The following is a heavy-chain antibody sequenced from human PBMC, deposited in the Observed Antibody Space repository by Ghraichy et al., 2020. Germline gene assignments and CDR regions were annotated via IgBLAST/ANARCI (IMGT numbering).Heavy chain of an antibody. CDR3: AKDLVGMRYGMDV. CDR2: ISGSAVST. J-gene: IGHJ6*02. Sequence: ETLSLTCAASGFIFSNYAMNWVRQAPGKGLEWVSGISGSAVSTFYAGSVQGRVTISRDNSKNTVYLQMSNLRAEDTAVYYCAKDLVGMRYGMDVWGQGTTFTVSS. CDR1: GFIFSNYA. D-gene: IGHD2-8*01. V-gene: IGHV3-23*01.